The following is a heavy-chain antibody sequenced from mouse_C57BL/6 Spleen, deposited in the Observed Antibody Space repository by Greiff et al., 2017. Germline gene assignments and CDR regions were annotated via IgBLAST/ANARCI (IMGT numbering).Heavy chain of an antibody. Sequence: QVQLKQPGAELVRPGTSVKLSCKASGYTFTSYWMHWVKQRPGQGLEWIGVIDPSDSYTNYNQKFKGKATLTVDTSSSTAYMQLSSLTSEDSAVYYCARSYGSPYYYAMDYWGQGTSVTVSS. D-gene: IGHD1-1*01. CDR1: GYTFTSYW. J-gene: IGHJ4*01. CDR3: ARSYGSPYYYAMDY. V-gene: IGHV1-59*01. CDR2: IDPSDSYT.